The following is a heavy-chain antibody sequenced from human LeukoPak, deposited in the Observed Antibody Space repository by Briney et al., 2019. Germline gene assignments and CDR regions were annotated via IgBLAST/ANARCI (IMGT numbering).Heavy chain of an antibody. Sequence: GSSVKVSCKASGGTFSSYAISWVRQAPGQGLEWMGRIIPILGIANYAQKFQGRVTITADKSTSTAYKELSSLRSEDTAVYYCARRSSGWDAFDIWGQGTMVTVSS. D-gene: IGHD6-19*01. J-gene: IGHJ3*02. CDR1: GGTFSSYA. CDR2: IIPILGIA. CDR3: ARRSSGWDAFDI. V-gene: IGHV1-69*04.